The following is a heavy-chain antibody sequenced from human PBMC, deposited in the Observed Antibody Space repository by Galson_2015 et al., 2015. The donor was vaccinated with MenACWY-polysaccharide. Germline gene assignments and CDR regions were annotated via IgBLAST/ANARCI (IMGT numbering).Heavy chain of an antibody. D-gene: IGHD3-10*01. V-gene: IGHV4-39*07. J-gene: IGHJ5*02. CDR3: ARDSHYYGSGSFGWFDP. Sequence: SETLSLTCNVSGDSISRTSHYWGWVRQPPGKGLEWIGSIYDSGTTYYNPSLKGRVTISIDTSKNQFSLNVTSVTAADTAVYFCARDSHYYGSGSFGWFDPWGQGILVPVSS. CDR2: IYDSGTT. CDR1: GDSISRTSHY.